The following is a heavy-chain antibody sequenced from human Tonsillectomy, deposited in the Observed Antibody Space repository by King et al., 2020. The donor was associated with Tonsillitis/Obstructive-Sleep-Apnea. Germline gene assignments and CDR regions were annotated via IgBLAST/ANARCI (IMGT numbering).Heavy chain of an antibody. CDR2: MYYSGNT. J-gene: IGHJ5*02. CDR3: ARGGTNWFDR. CDR1: SGSVSSYY. V-gene: IGHV4-59*02. Sequence: VQLQESGPGLVKPSETLSLTCTVSSGSVSSYYWSWIRQPPGKGLEWIGYMYYSGNTIYSPSLKSRVSISIDTSKNQFSLNLSSVTAADTAVYYCARGGTNWFDRWGQGTLVTVSS. D-gene: IGHD1-1*01.